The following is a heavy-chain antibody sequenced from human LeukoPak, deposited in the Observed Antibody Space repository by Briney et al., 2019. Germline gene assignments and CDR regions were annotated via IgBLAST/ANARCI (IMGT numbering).Heavy chain of an antibody. V-gene: IGHV4-34*01. J-gene: IGHJ6*03. CDR3: ARRWNYGRNYYIDV. D-gene: IGHD1-7*01. Sequence: PSETLSLTCAVYGGSFSNYYWSWIRQPPGKGLEWIGEINDSGRINYNPSLLSRVTVSVDPPKNQFSLSLTSVTATDTAVYYCARRWNYGRNYYIDVWGKGATVSVSS. CDR2: INDSGRI. CDR1: GGSFSNYY.